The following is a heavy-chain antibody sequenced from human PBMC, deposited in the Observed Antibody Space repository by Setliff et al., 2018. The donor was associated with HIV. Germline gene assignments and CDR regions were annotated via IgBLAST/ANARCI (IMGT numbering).Heavy chain of an antibody. CDR1: GGSISSHY. V-gene: IGHV4-59*11. Sequence: PSETLSLTCTVSGGSISSHYWSWIRQPPGKGLEWVGLIYYTGIPTYNPSLSSRVTISVDTSKNQFSLKLTSVTAADTAFYYCARSQPDAIFGVVVFDSWGQGTLVTVSS. CDR3: ARSQPDAIFGVVVFDS. J-gene: IGHJ4*02. D-gene: IGHD3-3*02. CDR2: IYYTGIP.